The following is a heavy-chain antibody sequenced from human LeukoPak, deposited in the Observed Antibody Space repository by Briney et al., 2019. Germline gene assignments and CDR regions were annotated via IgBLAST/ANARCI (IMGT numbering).Heavy chain of an antibody. D-gene: IGHD2-8*02. CDR3: ARAGTGLDY. CDR2: ISTSSSYI. Sequence: GGSLRLSCAASGFTFSSYSMNWVRRAPGKGLEWVSSISTSSSYIYYADSVRGRFTISRDNAKNSLYLQMNSLRAEDTAVYSCARAGTGLDYWGQGTLVTVSS. CDR1: GFTFSSYS. J-gene: IGHJ4*02. V-gene: IGHV3-21*01.